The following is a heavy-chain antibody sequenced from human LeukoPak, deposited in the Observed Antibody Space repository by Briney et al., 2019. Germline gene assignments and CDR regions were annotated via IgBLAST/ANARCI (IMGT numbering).Heavy chain of an antibody. D-gene: IGHD2-2*01. V-gene: IGHV4-39*07. Sequence: PSETLSLTCTVSGGSISTYYWGWIRQPPGKGLEWIGSIYYSGSTYYNPSLKSRVTISVDTSKNQFSLKLSSVTAADTAVYYCARSGSVCSSTSCYHYFDYWGQGTLVTVSS. CDR1: GGSISTYY. J-gene: IGHJ4*02. CDR3: ARSGSVCSSTSCYHYFDY. CDR2: IYYSGST.